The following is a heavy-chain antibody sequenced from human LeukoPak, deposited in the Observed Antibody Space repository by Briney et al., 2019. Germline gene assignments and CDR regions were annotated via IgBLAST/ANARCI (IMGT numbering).Heavy chain of an antibody. CDR3: ARAPRYCSSTSCYDAFDI. CDR2: IYYSGST. D-gene: IGHD2-2*01. Sequence: SETLSLTCTVSGGSVSSGSYYWSWIRQPPGKGLEWIGYIYYSGSTNYNPSLKSRVTISVDTSKNQFSLKLSSVTAADTAVYYCARAPRYCSSTSCYDAFDIWGQGTMVTVSS. J-gene: IGHJ3*02. CDR1: GGSVSSGSYY. V-gene: IGHV4-61*01.